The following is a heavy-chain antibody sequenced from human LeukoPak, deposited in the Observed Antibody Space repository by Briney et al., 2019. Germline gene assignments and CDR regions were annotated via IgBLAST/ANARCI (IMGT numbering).Heavy chain of an antibody. CDR1: GYTLTELS. J-gene: IGHJ6*03. D-gene: IGHD6-13*01. CDR2: FDPEDGET. Sequence: ASVKVSCKVSGYTLTELSRHWVRQAPGKGLEWMGGFDPEDGETIYAQKFQGRVTMTEDTSTDTAYMELSSLRSEDTAVYYCATDSVAAAGRQYYYYMDVWGKGTTVTVSS. V-gene: IGHV1-24*01. CDR3: ATDSVAAAGRQYYYYMDV.